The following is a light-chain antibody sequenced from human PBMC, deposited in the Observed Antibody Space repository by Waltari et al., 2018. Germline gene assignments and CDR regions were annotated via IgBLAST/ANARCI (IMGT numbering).Light chain of an antibody. CDR3: GTDHDSGSNFVYV. V-gene: IGLV9-49*01. CDR2: VGTGVIVG. CDR1: SGYSNYK. J-gene: IGLJ1*01. Sequence: QPVLTQPPSASASLGASVPLTCTLSSGYSNYKVDWYKPRPVKGPRFVMRVGTGVIVGSKGDGIPDRFSVLGSGLNRYLTIKNIQEEDESDYYCGTDHDSGSNFVYVFGTGTKVTVL.